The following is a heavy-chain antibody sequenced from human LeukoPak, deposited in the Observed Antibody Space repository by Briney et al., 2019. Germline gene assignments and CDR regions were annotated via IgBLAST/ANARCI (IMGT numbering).Heavy chain of an antibody. D-gene: IGHD1-1*01. Sequence: PGRSLRLSCAASGFTFDDYAMHWVRQAPGKGLEWVSGISWNSGSIGYADSVKGRFTISRDNAKNSLYLQMNSLRAEDTALYYCAKDSTTGIDYWGQGTLVTVSS. V-gene: IGHV3-9*01. CDR3: AKDSTTGIDY. CDR1: GFTFDDYA. CDR2: ISWNSGSI. J-gene: IGHJ4*02.